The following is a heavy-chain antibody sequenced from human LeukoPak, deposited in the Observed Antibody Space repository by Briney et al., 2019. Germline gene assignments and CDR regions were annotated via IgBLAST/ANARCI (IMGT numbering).Heavy chain of an antibody. CDR1: GVSISSGGYH. CDR3: ARWGSALIQGVIPFDY. V-gene: IGHV4-31*03. CDR2: SYYTGST. D-gene: IGHD3-10*01. J-gene: IGHJ4*02. Sequence: SETLSLTCTVSGVSISSGGYHWSWLRQHPGKGLEWIGYSYYTGSTHYNPSLESRVSISVDPSKNQFSLKLNSVTAADTAVYYCARWGSALIQGVIPFDYWCQGTLVSVFS.